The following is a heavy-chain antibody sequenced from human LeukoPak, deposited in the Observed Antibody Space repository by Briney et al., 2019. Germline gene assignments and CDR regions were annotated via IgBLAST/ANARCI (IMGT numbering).Heavy chain of an antibody. J-gene: IGHJ3*02. CDR2: ISHDDRNK. V-gene: IGHV3-30*01. D-gene: IGHD2-15*01. CDR1: GFTFSTYA. Sequence: GGSLRLSCAASGFTFSTYAIRWVRQAPGKGLDWVALISHDDRNKYYADSVKGRFTISRDSSKNTLYLQMNCLRAEDTAVYYCARDYHCSGGRCYDDAFDIWGQGTMVTVYS. CDR3: ARDYHCSGGRCYDDAFDI.